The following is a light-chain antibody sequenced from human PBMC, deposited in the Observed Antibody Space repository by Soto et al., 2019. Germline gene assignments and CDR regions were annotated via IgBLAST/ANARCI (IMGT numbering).Light chain of an antibody. CDR2: DVT. V-gene: IGLV2-14*01. Sequence: QSALTQPASVSGSPGQSITISCTGTSTDVGGYKYVSWYQQNPGKAPKLMIYDVTSRPSGVSDHFSGSKSGNTASLIISGLQPEDEADYYCISYTSSDTYVFGTGTKVTVL. J-gene: IGLJ1*01. CDR1: STDVGGYKY. CDR3: ISYTSSDTYV.